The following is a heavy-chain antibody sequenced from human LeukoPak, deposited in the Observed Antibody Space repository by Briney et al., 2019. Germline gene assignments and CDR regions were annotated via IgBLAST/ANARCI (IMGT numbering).Heavy chain of an antibody. D-gene: IGHD6-13*01. CDR3: ARSEYSSTWYGDYYYYYMDV. Sequence: GGSLRLFCAASGFTFSTFWMHWVRQAPGKGLVWVSRINSDGSSTVYADSVKGRFTISRDNAKNTLYLQMNSLRADDTAVYYCARSEYSSTWYGDYYYYYMDVWGKGTTVTVSS. CDR1: GFTFSTFW. J-gene: IGHJ6*03. CDR2: INSDGSST. V-gene: IGHV3-74*01.